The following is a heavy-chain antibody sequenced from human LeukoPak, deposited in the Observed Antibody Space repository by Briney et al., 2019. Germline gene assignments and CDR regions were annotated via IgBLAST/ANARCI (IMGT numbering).Heavy chain of an antibody. CDR2: ITGDGVTT. V-gene: IGHV3-23*01. CDR1: GFTFSSSS. J-gene: IGHJ4*02. CDR3: AKERRRVDTSMIRSYFFDS. Sequence: GGSLRLSCAASGFTFSSSSMSWVRQTPSKGLEWLSSITGDGVTTYYADSVKGRFTISRENSKNILFLQMNSLRAEDSASYFCAKERRRVDTSMIRSYFFDSWGQGTPVTVSS. D-gene: IGHD3-16*01.